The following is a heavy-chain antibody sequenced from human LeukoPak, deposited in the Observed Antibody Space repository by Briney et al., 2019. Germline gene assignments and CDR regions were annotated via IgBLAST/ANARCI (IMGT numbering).Heavy chain of an antibody. CDR2: ISGGGGST. V-gene: IGHV3-23*01. Sequence: PGGSLRLSCAASGFTFSSYAMSWVRQAPGQGLEWGSAISGGGGSTYYADSVKGRFTMSGDNSKNTLYLQMNSLRAEDTAVYYCAKDTLSNYDILTGYYTPWFDYWGQGTLVTVSS. D-gene: IGHD3-9*01. J-gene: IGHJ4*02. CDR1: GFTFSSYA. CDR3: AKDTLSNYDILTGYYTPWFDY.